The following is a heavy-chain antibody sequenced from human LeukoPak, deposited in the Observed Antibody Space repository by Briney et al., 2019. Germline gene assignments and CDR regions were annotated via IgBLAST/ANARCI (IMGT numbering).Heavy chain of an antibody. J-gene: IGHJ4*02. CDR1: GGTFSSYA. CDR2: IIPILGTA. V-gene: IGHV1-69*13. Sequence: GASVKVSCKASGGTFSSYAISWVRQAPGQGLEWMGGIIPILGTANYAQKFQGRVTITADESTSTAYMELSSLRSEDTAVYYCARSAYYDYVWGSYRYWGQGTLVTVSS. D-gene: IGHD3-16*02. CDR3: ARSAYYDYVWGSYRY.